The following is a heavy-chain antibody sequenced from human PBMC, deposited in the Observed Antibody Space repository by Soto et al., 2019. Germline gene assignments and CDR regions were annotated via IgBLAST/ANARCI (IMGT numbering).Heavy chain of an antibody. V-gene: IGHV2-5*02. J-gene: IGHJ4*02. CDR2: IYWDDDK. CDR1: AFSLSTSGVG. D-gene: IGHD2-21*01. Sequence: QITLKESGPTLVKPTQTLTLTCTFSAFSLSTSGVGVGWSRQPPGKALEWLTFIYWDDDKRYSPSLKSRLTITKDTSKNQVVLTMTNMDPVDTATYYCARLVAAGITYYFDSWGQGTLVTVSS. CDR3: ARLVAAGITYYFDS.